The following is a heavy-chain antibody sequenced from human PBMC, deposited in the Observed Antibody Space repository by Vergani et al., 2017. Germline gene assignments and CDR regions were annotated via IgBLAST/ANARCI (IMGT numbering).Heavy chain of an antibody. CDR1: GFSFRSNG. V-gene: IGHV3-30*02. CDR3: AKMGSVVVTEVAYYFDY. Sequence: VQLVESGGGVVQPGGSLRLACAASGFSFRSNGMHWVRQAPGKGLEWVAFIRYDGGKTYYVDSVKGRFTISRDNSKNTVFLQMNRLRAEDTDVYYCAKMGSVVVTEVAYYFDYWGQGTLVTVSS. CDR2: IRYDGGKT. D-gene: IGHD2-21*02. J-gene: IGHJ4*02.